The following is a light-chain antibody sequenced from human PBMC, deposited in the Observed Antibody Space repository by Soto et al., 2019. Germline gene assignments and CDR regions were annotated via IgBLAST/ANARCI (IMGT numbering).Light chain of an antibody. CDR3: QQYGSSYT. CDR1: QSFSSSY. V-gene: IGKV3-20*01. Sequence: EIVLTQSPGTLSLSPGERATLSCRASQSFSSSYLAWYQQKPGQGPRLLIYSASSRATGIPDRVSASGSGTDFTLTISRHDPDYFAVDYCQQYGSSYTFGQGTKLEI. CDR2: SAS. J-gene: IGKJ2*01.